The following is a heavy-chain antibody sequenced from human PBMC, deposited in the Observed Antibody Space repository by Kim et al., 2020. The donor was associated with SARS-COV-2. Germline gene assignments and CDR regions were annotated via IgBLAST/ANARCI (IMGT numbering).Heavy chain of an antibody. J-gene: IGHJ2*01. V-gene: IGHV3-13*01. D-gene: IGHD3-22*01. CDR1: GFTFSNYD. Sequence: GGSLRLSCAASGFTFSNYDMHWVRQPTGRGLEWVSTINTDGDTYYSGSVRGRFTISRENARNSLYLQMNSLRAGDSALYYCVRYNYDDATRDYYFDLWGRGTLVTVSS. CDR3: VRYNYDDATRDYYFDL. CDR2: INTDGDT.